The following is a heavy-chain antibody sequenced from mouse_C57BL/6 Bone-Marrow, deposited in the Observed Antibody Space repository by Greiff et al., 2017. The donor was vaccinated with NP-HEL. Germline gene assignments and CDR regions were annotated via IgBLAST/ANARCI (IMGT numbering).Heavy chain of an antibody. Sequence: QVQLQQPGAELVKPGASVKMSCKASGYTFTSYWITWVKQRPGQGLEWIGDIYPGSGSTNYNEKFKSKATLTVDTSSSTASMQLSSLTSEDSAVYYGARGNWDRAWFAYWGQGTLVTVSA. CDR3: ARGNWDRAWFAY. D-gene: IGHD4-1*01. J-gene: IGHJ3*01. V-gene: IGHV1-55*01. CDR1: GYTFTSYW. CDR2: IYPGSGST.